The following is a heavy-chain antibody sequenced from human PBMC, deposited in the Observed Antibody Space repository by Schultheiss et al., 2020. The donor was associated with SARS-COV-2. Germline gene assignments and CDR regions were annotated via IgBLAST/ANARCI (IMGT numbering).Heavy chain of an antibody. V-gene: IGHV3-64*01. J-gene: IGHJ5*02. Sequence: GESLKISCAASGFTFSNYGMHWVRQAPGKGLEYVSGISGNGGSTHYANSVKGRFNISRDNSKNTLHLQMGSLRAEDMAVYYCARGPPSVGRGNWFDPWGQGSLGTFSS. CDR3: ARGPPSVGRGNWFDP. D-gene: IGHD3-10*01. CDR1: GFTFSNYG. CDR2: ISGNGGST.